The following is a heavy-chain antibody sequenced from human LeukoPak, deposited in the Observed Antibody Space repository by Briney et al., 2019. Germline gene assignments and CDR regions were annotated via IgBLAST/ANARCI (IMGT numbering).Heavy chain of an antibody. J-gene: IGHJ4*02. D-gene: IGHD2-8*01. V-gene: IGHV3-23*01. CDR1: GFTFSSHA. CDR2: ITSDGGA. Sequence: GGSLRLSCAASGFTFSSHAMSWVRQAPGKGLEWVSSITSDGGAYYADSVKGRFTISRDNSKNTVYLQMNNLRADDTAVYYCADPGVGYWGQGTLVTVSS. CDR3: ADPGVGY.